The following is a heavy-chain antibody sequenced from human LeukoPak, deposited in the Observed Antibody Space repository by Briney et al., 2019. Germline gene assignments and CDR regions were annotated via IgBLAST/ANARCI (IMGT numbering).Heavy chain of an antibody. Sequence: PGGSLRLSCAASGFTLSNYGMHWVRQAPGKGLEWVAFLRRDGSDKYYADSVKGRFTISRDNSKNTVYLQMNSLRAEDTAVYYCAKDHSQNFDYWGQGTLVTVSS. V-gene: IGHV3-30*02. D-gene: IGHD5-18*01. CDR3: AKDHSQNFDY. CDR1: GFTLSNYG. CDR2: LRRDGSDK. J-gene: IGHJ4*02.